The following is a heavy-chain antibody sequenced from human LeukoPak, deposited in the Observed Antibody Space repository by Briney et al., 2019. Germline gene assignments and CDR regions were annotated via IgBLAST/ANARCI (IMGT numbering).Heavy chain of an antibody. Sequence: ASVKVSCKASGGTFSSYANSWVRQAPGQGLEWMGRIIPIFGTAIYAQKFQGRVTIATDESTSTAYMELSSLRSEDTAVYYCARGVAGYYDILTGSNWFDPWGQGTLVTVSS. CDR1: GGTFSSYA. V-gene: IGHV1-69*05. CDR3: ARGVAGYYDILTGSNWFDP. J-gene: IGHJ5*02. CDR2: IIPIFGTA. D-gene: IGHD3-9*01.